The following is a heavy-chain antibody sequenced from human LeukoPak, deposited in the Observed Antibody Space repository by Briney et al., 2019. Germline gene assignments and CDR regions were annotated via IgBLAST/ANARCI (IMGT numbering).Heavy chain of an antibody. CDR1: GGSISSSTYY. CDR3: ARPFTGSSAWFDP. CDR2: IYYSGRT. D-gene: IGHD3-22*01. J-gene: IGHJ5*02. V-gene: IGHV4-39*01. Sequence: PSETLSLTCTVSGGSISSSTYYWGWIRQPPGKGLEWIGSIYYSGRTYYNPSLKSRATISVDTSKSQFSLKLSSVTAADTAVYCRARPFTGSSAWFDPWGQGTLVTVSS.